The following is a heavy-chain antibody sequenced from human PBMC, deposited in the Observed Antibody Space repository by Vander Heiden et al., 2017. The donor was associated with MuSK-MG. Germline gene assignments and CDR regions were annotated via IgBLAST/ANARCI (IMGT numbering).Heavy chain of an antibody. D-gene: IGHD4-17*01. Sequence: EVQLVQSGAEVKQPGESLKLSCKGSGYSFTRNWLGWVRQMPGKGLEWMGIIYPGDSDTRYSPSYQGQVTISADKSISTAYLQWSSLKASDTAMYYCARDYGDYPFRSWFDPWGQGTLVTVSS. CDR3: ARDYGDYPFRSWFDP. V-gene: IGHV5-51*01. CDR2: IYPGDSDT. J-gene: IGHJ5*02. CDR1: GYSFTRNW.